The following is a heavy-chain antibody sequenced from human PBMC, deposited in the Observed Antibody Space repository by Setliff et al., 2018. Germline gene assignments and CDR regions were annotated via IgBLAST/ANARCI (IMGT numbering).Heavy chain of an antibody. V-gene: IGHV4-4*07. D-gene: IGHD3-22*01. CDR3: ARGTSSDWAAWFDP. J-gene: IGHJ5*02. Sequence: ETLSLTCTVSGDSISTYYWSWIRRPAGKGLEWIGRVFVDGSTNYNPSLKSRVTMSVDTSKNQFSLKLTSVTAADTAIYYCARGTSSDWAAWFDPWSQGILVTVSS. CDR2: VFVDGST. CDR1: GDSISTYY.